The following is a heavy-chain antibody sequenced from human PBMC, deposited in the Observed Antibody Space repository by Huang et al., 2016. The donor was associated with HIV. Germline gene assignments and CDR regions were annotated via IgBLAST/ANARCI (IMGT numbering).Heavy chain of an antibody. CDR1: TFTFGAYW. J-gene: IGHJ6*02. V-gene: IGHV3-7*01. CDR3: ATKTAGMDI. CDR2: IKQDESEE. Sequence: VESGGRSVQPGGSIKLSCVGSTFTFGAYWMSWVRQPPGKGLEWGANIKQDESEEYYVDSVKGRFNIARDNARKVLFLEMDDLRVEDTAIYFCATKTAGMDIWGQGTTVTVSS. D-gene: IGHD1-7*01.